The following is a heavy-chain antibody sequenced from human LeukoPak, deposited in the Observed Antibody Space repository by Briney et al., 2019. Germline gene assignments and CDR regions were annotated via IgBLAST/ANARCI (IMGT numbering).Heavy chain of an antibody. J-gene: IGHJ2*01. D-gene: IGHD3-3*01. CDR1: GGSISSGSYY. CDR3: ARIAYYDFWSGYYNWYFDL. V-gene: IGHV4-61*02. CDR2: IYTSGST. Sequence: SETLSLTCTVSGGSISSGSYYWSWIRQPAGKGLEWIGRIYTSGSTNYNPSLKSRVTISVDTSKNQFSLKLSSVTAADTAVYYCARIAYYDFWSGYYNWYFDLWGRGTLVTVSS.